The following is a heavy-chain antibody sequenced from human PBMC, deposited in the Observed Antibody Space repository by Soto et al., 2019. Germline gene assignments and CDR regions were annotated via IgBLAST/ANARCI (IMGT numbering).Heavy chain of an antibody. CDR3: ARDVVVAATHYYYGMDV. Sequence: PGGSLRLSCAASGFTFSDYYMSWIRQAPGKGLEWVSYISSSSSYTNYADSVKGRFTISRDNAKNSLYLQMNSLRAEDTAVYYCARDVVVAATHYYYGMDVWGQGTTVTVSS. J-gene: IGHJ6*02. CDR1: GFTFSDYY. CDR2: ISSSSSYT. V-gene: IGHV3-11*06. D-gene: IGHD2-15*01.